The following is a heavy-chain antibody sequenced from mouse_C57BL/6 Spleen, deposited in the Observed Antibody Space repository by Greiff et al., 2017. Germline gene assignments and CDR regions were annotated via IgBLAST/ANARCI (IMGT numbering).Heavy chain of an antibody. CDR2: IDPEDGET. Sequence: EVQLQQSGAELVKPGASVKLSCTASGFNINDYYMHWVKQRTEQGLEWIGRIDPEDGETKYAPKFQGKATITADTSSNTAYLQLSSLTSEDTAVYYCARGTVDWYFDVWGTGTTVTVAS. CDR3: ARGTVDWYFDV. CDR1: GFNINDYY. D-gene: IGHD1-1*01. V-gene: IGHV14-2*01. J-gene: IGHJ1*03.